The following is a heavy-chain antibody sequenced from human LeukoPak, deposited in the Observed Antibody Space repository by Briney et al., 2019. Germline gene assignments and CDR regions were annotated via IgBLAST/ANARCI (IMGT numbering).Heavy chain of an antibody. CDR1: GFTFSSYA. D-gene: IGHD5-12*01. CDR2: IKKDGIET. J-gene: IGHJ4*02. CDR3: ARGRYSGTTYYFDY. Sequence: GGSLRLSCAASGFTFSSYAMSWVRQVPGKGLEWVANIKKDGIETYYVDSVKGRFTISRDNAKNSLYLQMNSLRAEDTAMYYCARGRYSGTTYYFDYWGQGTLVTVSS. V-gene: IGHV3-7*03.